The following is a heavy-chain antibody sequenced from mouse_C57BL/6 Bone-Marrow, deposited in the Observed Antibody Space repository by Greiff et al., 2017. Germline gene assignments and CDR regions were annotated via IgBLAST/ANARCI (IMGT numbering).Heavy chain of an antibody. J-gene: IGHJ3*01. CDR1: GYTFTSYW. D-gene: IGHD2-10*01. CDR3: ARSYYGNPWLDY. CDR2: IYPGSGST. V-gene: IGHV1-55*01. Sequence: QVQLQQPGAELVKPGASVKMSCKASGYTFTSYWITWVKQRPGQGLEWIGDIYPGSGSTNYNEKFKSKATLTVDTSSSTAYMQLSSLTSEDSAVYYCARSYYGNPWLDYWGQGTLVTVSA.